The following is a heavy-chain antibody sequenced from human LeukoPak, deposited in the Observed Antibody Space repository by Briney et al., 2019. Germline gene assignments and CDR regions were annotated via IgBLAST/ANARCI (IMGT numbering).Heavy chain of an antibody. D-gene: IGHD2-2*01. CDR3: ARDTNPDVVPAANWFDP. V-gene: IGHV3-11*01. Sequence: GGSLRLSCAASGFTFSDYYVSWIRQAPGKGLEWVSYISSSGSTIYYADSVKGRFTISRDNAKNSLYLQMNSLRAEDTAVYYCARDTNPDVVPAANWFDPWGQGTLVTVSS. CDR2: ISSSGSTI. J-gene: IGHJ5*02. CDR1: GFTFSDYY.